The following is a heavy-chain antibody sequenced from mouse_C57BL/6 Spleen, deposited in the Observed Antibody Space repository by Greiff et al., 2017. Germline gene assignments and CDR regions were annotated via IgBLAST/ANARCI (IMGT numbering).Heavy chain of an antibody. CDR2: IDPSDSYT. D-gene: IGHD2-5*01. CDR3: ARRSNSGYFDV. J-gene: IGHJ1*03. CDR1: GYTFTSYW. V-gene: IGHV1-50*01. Sequence: QVQLQQPGAELVKPGASVKLSCKASGYTFTSYWMQWVKQRPGQGLEWIGEIDPSDSYTNYNQKFKGKATLTVDTPSSTAYMQLSSLTSEDSAVYYCARRSNSGYFDVWGTGTTVTVSS.